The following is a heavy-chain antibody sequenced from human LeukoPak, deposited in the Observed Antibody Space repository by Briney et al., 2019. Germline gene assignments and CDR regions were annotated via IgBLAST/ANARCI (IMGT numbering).Heavy chain of an antibody. D-gene: IGHD2-2*03. Sequence: ASVKVSCKASGYTFTIYDINWVRQATGQGLEWRGWLNPNRGNTDYAQKFQGRVTMTRDTSISTAYIDLSSLRSEDTAVYYCARGRGYCSSTSCYRFDLWGQGTLVTVSS. V-gene: IGHV1-8*01. CDR1: GYTFTIYD. J-gene: IGHJ5*02. CDR3: ARGRGYCSSTSCYRFDL. CDR2: LNPNRGNT.